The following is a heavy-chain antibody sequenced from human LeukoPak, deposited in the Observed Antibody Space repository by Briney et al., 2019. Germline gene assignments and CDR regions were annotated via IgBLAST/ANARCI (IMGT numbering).Heavy chain of an antibody. CDR2: ISGSGSST. CDR1: GFTFSSYA. CDR3: AKAPVTTCSGAYCYPFDY. Sequence: GGSLRLSCAASGFTFSSYAMSWVRQAPGKRLEWVSAISGSGSSTYYADSVKGRFTISRDNSKNTLYLQMNSLRAEDTAVYYCAKAPVTTCSGAYCYPFDYWGQGTLVTVSS. V-gene: IGHV3-23*01. J-gene: IGHJ4*02. D-gene: IGHD2-21*01.